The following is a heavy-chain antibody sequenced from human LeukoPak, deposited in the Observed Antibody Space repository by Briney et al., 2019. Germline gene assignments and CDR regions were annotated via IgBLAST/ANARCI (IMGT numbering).Heavy chain of an antibody. V-gene: IGHV4-38-2*02. Sequence: SETLSLTCAVSGYSISSGYYWGWIRQPPGKGLEWVGSIYHSGSTYYNPSLKSRVTISVDTSKNQFSLKLGSVTAADTAVYYRAREGLDSPRVDAFDIWGQGTMVTVCS. J-gene: IGHJ3*02. D-gene: IGHD2-2*03. CDR3: AREGLDSPRVDAFDI. CDR1: GYSISSGYY. CDR2: IYHSGST.